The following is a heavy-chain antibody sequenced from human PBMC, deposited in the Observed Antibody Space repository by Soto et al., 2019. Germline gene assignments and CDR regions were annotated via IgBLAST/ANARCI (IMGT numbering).Heavy chain of an antibody. CDR3: ARVAPSYYFDY. J-gene: IGHJ4*02. D-gene: IGHD2-2*01. CDR1: GGSISSYY. V-gene: IGHV4-59*01. Sequence: SETLSLTCTASGGSISSYYWSWIRQPPGKGLEWIGYIYYSGSTNYNPSLKSRVTISVDTSKNQFSLKLSSVTAADTAVYYCARVAPSYYFDYWGRGTLVTVS. CDR2: IYYSGST.